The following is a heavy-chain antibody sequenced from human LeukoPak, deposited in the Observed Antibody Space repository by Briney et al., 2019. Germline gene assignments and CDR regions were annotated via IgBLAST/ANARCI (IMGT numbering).Heavy chain of an antibody. CDR3: ARDRAVSGRYFFDY. D-gene: IGHD6-13*01. CDR2: IKQDVSEK. Sequence: GGSLRLSCAASGFTFSSYWMSWVRQAPGKGLEWVANIKQDVSEKYYVDSVKGRFTISRDNAKNSLYLQMNSLRVEDTAVYYCARDRAVSGRYFFDYWGQGTLVTVSS. J-gene: IGHJ4*02. V-gene: IGHV3-7*01. CDR1: GFTFSSYW.